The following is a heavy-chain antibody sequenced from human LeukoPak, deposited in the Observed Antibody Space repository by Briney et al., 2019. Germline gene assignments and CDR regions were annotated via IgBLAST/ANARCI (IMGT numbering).Heavy chain of an antibody. V-gene: IGHV3-30*02. D-gene: IGHD2-21*01. Sequence: GSLRLSCAASGFPFSAYGMHWVRQAPGEGLEWVALLLDEGRKDYANSVKGRFTVSRDNSKDTLYLQMDSLRAEDTAVYYCARDLSAAYDFWGQGVLVTVSS. CDR2: LLDEGRK. CDR1: GFPFSAYG. CDR3: ARDLSAAYDF. J-gene: IGHJ4*02.